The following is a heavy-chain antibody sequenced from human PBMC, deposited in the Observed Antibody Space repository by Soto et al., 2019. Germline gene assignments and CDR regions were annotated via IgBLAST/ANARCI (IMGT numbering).Heavy chain of an antibody. CDR3: AREKSGADAWYFDL. CDR2: ISSTSAYI. D-gene: IGHD1-26*01. J-gene: IGHJ2*01. V-gene: IGHV3-21*01. Sequence: EVHLVESGGGLVKPGGSLRLSCAVSGFTLSSYSMNWVRQAPGKGLEWVSSISSTSAYIYYAESVKGRFTISRDNAKNSLYLQMDSLIAEDTAVYYCAREKSGADAWYFDLWGRGTLVTVSS. CDR1: GFTLSSYS.